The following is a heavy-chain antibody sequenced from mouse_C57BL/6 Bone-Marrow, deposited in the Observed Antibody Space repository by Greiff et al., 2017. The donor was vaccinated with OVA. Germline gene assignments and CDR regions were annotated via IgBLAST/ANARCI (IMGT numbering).Heavy chain of an antibody. J-gene: IGHJ1*03. CDR2: ISYSGST. CDR1: GYSITSDY. Sequence: DVKLEESGPGLAKPSQTLSLTCSVTGYSITSDYWNWIRKFPGNKLEYMGYISYSGSTYYNPSLKSRISITRDTSKNQYYLQLNSVTTEDTATYYCARRLLLPHWYFDVWGTGTTVTVSS. D-gene: IGHD2-3*01. V-gene: IGHV3-8*01. CDR3: ARRLLLPHWYFDV.